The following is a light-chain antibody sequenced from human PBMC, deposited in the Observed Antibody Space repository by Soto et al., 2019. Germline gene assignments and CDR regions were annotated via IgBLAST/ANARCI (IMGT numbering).Light chain of an antibody. Sequence: DIKMTQSPSSLSASVGDRVTITCRASKSISSYLNWYQQKPGKAPKLLIYAASSLQSGDPSRFSGSGSGTDFTLTISRLQPEDFATYYCQQSYSTPRTFGQGTKVEIK. J-gene: IGKJ1*01. CDR3: QQSYSTPRT. CDR2: AAS. CDR1: KSISSY. V-gene: IGKV1-39*01.